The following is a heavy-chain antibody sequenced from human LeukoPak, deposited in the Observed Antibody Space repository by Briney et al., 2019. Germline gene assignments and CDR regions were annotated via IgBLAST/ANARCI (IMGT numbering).Heavy chain of an antibody. CDR3: ARGDILTGYSY. D-gene: IGHD3-9*01. V-gene: IGHV4-34*01. Sequence: SETLSLTCAVYGGSFRGYYWSWIRQPPGKGLEWIGEINHRGSTKYNPSLKSRVTISVDTSKNQFSLNLRSATAADTAVYYCARGDILTGYSYWGQGALVTVSS. CDR2: INHRGST. J-gene: IGHJ4*02. CDR1: GGSFRGYY.